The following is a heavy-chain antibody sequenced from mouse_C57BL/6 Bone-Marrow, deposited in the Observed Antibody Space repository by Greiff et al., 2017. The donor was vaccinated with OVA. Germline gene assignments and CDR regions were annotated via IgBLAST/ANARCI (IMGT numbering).Heavy chain of an antibody. J-gene: IGHJ4*01. D-gene: IGHD1-1*01. Sequence: VQLQQPGAELVKPGASVKMSCKASGYTFTSYWITWVKQRPGQGLEWIGDIYPGSGSTNYNEKFKSKATLTVDTSSSTAYMQLSSLTSEDSAVYYCARYYYGSSYVDYAMDYWGQGTSVTVSS. CDR3: ARYYYGSSYVDYAMDY. CDR1: GYTFTSYW. V-gene: IGHV1-55*01. CDR2: IYPGSGST.